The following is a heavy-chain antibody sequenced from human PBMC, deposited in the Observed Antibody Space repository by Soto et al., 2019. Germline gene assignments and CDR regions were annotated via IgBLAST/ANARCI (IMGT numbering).Heavy chain of an antibody. D-gene: IGHD6-19*01. J-gene: IGHJ4*02. CDR1: GYTFTGYY. CDR2: INPNSGGT. Sequence: ASVKVSCKASGYTFTGYYMHWVRQAPGQGLEWMGWINPNSGGTNYAQKFQGRVTMTRDTSISTAYMELSRLRSDDTAVYYCARPASGYSSGWSGEYFDYWGQGTLVTVYS. V-gene: IGHV1-2*02. CDR3: ARPASGYSSGWSGEYFDY.